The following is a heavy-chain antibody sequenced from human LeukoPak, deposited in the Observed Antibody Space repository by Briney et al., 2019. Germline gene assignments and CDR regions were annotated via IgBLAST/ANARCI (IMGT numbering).Heavy chain of an antibody. J-gene: IGHJ5*02. CDR3: ARAKSYFSGGWFDP. CDR2: INHSGST. Sequence: SETLSLTCTVSGGSFSGYYWSWIRQPPGKGLEWIGEINHSGSTNYNPSLKSRVTISVDTSKNQFSLKLSSVTAADTAVYYCARAKSYFSGGWFDPWGQGTLVTVSS. V-gene: IGHV4-34*01. D-gene: IGHD2/OR15-2a*01. CDR1: GGSFSGYY.